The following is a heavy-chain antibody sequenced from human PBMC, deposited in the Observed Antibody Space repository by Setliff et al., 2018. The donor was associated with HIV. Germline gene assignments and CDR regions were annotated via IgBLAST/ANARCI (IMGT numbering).Heavy chain of an antibody. CDR2: INPNNGGT. Sequence: GASVQVSCKASGYTFTSYGISWVRLAPGHGPEWLGRINPNNGGTDYAQKFQGRVTMSLDTSTNTVYLELKGLTSDDTAVYYCAKPRIFDSFDVWGPGTVVTVSS. V-gene: IGHV1-18*01. J-gene: IGHJ3*01. D-gene: IGHD2-15*01. CDR1: GYTFTSYG. CDR3: AKPRIFDSFDV.